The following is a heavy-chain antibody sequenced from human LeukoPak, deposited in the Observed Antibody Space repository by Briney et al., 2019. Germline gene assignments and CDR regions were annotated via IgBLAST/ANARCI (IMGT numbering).Heavy chain of an antibody. V-gene: IGHV3-23*01. D-gene: IGHD2-8*01. CDR3: AKQSYARSLGE. J-gene: IGHJ4*02. Sequence: GGSLRLSCAASGFTFSDFSMSWVRQAPGKGLEWISTTNSGGTSTYYAESVKGRFTISRDNSKNTLYLQMSSLRVEDTAVYYCAKQSYARSLGEGGPGTLVSVSS. CDR1: GFTFSDFS. CDR2: TNSGGTST.